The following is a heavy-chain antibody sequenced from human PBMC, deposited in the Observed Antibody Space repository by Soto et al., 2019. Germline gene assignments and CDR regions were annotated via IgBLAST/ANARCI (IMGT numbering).Heavy chain of an antibody. CDR2: ISYDGSNK. V-gene: IGHV3-30*03. CDR1: GFTFSSYG. J-gene: IGHJ4*02. Sequence: GGSLRLSCAASGFTFSSYGMHWVRQAPGKGLEWVAVISYDGSNKYYADSVKGRFTISRDNSKNTLYLQMNSLRAEDTAVYYCAGNSGWNYYFDYWGQGTLVTVSS. CDR3: AGNSGWNYYFDY. D-gene: IGHD6-19*01.